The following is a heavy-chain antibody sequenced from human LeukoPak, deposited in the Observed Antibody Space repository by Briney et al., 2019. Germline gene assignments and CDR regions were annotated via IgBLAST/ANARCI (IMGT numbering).Heavy chain of an antibody. D-gene: IGHD2-15*01. J-gene: IGHJ3*02. CDR1: GGSISGYY. CDR2: IYYSGST. CDR3: AREEDRVGGCSGGSCYSVAFDI. V-gene: IGHV4-59*01. Sequence: SETLSLTCTVSGGSISGYYWSWIRQPPGKGLEWIGYIYYSGSTNYNPSLKSRVTISVDTSKNQFSLKLSSVAAADTAVYYCAREEDRVGGCSGGSCYSVAFDIWGQGTMVTVSS.